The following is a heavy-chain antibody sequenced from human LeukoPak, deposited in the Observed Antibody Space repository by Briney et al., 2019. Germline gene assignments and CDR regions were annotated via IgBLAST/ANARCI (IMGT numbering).Heavy chain of an antibody. CDR3: ARDRAWNYFGY. J-gene: IGHJ4*02. Sequence: GGSLRLSCAASGFTFSGYAMHWVRQAPGKGLEWVAIISNDGSRKYYAHSVEGRFTISRDNSKNTLYLQMDSLRAEDTAVYYCARDRAWNYFGYWGQGTLVTVSS. CDR1: GFTFSGYA. D-gene: IGHD3-3*01. V-gene: IGHV3-30*04. CDR2: ISNDGSRK.